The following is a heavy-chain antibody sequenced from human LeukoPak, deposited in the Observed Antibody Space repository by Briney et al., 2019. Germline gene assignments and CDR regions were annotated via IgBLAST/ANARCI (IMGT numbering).Heavy chain of an antibody. CDR2: FGIEDGET. Sequence: GASVTLSCKVSGYTLTEFSLHWVWHAHAPGQGLMWVFGIEDGETIYAQKFQGRGTMTEDTSTETDYMQLRRLMTEAAAAYYCAARTMLNRDGEVLIGPLDYWGQGTLVTVSS. CDR1: GYTLTEFS. D-gene: IGHD3-22*01. V-gene: IGHV1-24*01. CDR3: AARTMLNRDGEVLIGPLDY. J-gene: IGHJ4*02.